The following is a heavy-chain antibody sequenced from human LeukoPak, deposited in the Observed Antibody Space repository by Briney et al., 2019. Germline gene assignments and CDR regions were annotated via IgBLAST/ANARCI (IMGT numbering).Heavy chain of an antibody. D-gene: IGHD6-13*01. CDR3: ARAGGQLLHGFGYFEY. CDR2: ISAYNGNT. Sequence: GGPVKVSCKASGYTFTSYGISWVRQAPGQGLEWMGWISAYNGNTHYAQKLQGRVTMTTDTSTSTVYMELRSLRSDDTAVYYCARAGGQLLHGFGYFEYWGQGTLVTVSS. J-gene: IGHJ4*02. V-gene: IGHV1-18*01. CDR1: GYTFTSYG.